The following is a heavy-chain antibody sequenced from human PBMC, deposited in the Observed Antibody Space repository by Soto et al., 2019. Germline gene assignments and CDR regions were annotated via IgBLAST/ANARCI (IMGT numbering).Heavy chain of an antibody. CDR2: IRSKTTNYAT. D-gene: IGHD2-15*01. Sequence: DVQLVASGGGLVQPGGSLKLSCAASAFTFSGSSMHWVRQASGKGLAWVGSIRSKTTNYATAYAASVKDRFTISRDDSKNTTYLQMRTLKPGDTAVYYFTPEVAGFKYWGQGILVSVAS. J-gene: IGHJ4*02. V-gene: IGHV3-73*01. CDR3: TPEVAGFKY. CDR1: AFTFSGSS.